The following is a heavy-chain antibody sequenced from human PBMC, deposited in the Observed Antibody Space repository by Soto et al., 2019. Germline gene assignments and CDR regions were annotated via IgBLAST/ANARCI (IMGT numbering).Heavy chain of an antibody. CDR2: ISAYNGNT. CDR1: GYTFTSYD. J-gene: IGHJ4*02. Sequence: GASVKVSCKASGYTFTSYDMHWVRQAPGQRLEWMGWISAYNGNTNYAQKLQGRVTMTTDTSTSTAYMELRSLRSDDTAVYYCARVLNDGLPSGYWGQGTLVTVSS. V-gene: IGHV1-18*01. D-gene: IGHD3-10*01. CDR3: ARVLNDGLPSGY.